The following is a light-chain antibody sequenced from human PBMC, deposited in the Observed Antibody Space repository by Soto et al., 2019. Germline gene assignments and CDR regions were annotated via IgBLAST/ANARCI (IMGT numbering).Light chain of an antibody. CDR3: QQYGSSPFT. CDR1: QSVSSSY. V-gene: IGKV3-20*01. CDR2: GAS. J-gene: IGKJ3*01. Sequence: EMVLTQSPGTLSLSPGEKATLSCRSSQSVSSSYLAWYQQKPGQAPRLLIYGASSRATGIPDRFSGSGAGTDFTLTISRLEPEDFGVYYCQQYGSSPFTFGPGTQVDIK.